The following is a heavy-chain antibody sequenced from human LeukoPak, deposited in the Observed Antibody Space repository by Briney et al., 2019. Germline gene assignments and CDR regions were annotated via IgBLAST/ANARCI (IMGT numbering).Heavy chain of an antibody. CDR1: GFTFSSYW. D-gene: IGHD4-11*01. CDR2: INSDGSSI. J-gene: IGHJ5*02. Sequence: PGGSLRLSCAASGFTFSSYWMHWARQAPGKGLVWVSRINSDGSSISYADSVKGRFTISRDNAKNTLYLQMNSLRAEDTAVYYCARDRGGETTVTTDWFDPWGQGTLVTVSS. V-gene: IGHV3-74*01. CDR3: ARDRGGETTVTTDWFDP.